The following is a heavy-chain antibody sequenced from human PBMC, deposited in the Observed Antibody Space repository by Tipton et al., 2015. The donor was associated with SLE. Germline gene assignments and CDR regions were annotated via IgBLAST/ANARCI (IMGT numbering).Heavy chain of an antibody. Sequence: LRLSCTVSGGSINGYFWSWIRQPPGKELEWIGYIHYTGSSHYRASFESRVTISADTSKNQISLMLSSVTAADTAVYYCARENRDGLNNGVDVWGQGTMVTVSS. CDR1: GGSINGYF. J-gene: IGHJ3*01. V-gene: IGHV4-59*12. D-gene: IGHD5-24*01. CDR2: IHYTGSS. CDR3: ARENRDGLNNGVDV.